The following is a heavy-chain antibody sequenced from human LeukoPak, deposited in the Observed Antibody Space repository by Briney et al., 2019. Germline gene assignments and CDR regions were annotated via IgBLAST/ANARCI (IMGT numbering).Heavy chain of an antibody. CDR1: GGSISSYY. J-gene: IGHJ3*02. CDR3: ARGRSDIVLMVYARDDAFDI. CDR2: IYTSAST. V-gene: IGHV4-4*07. Sequence: SETLSLTCTVSGGSISSYYWSWIRQPAGKGLEWIGRIYTSASTNYNPSLKSRVTMSVDTSKNQFSLKLSSVTAADTAVYYCARGRSDIVLMVYARDDAFDIWGQGTMVTVSS. D-gene: IGHD2-8*01.